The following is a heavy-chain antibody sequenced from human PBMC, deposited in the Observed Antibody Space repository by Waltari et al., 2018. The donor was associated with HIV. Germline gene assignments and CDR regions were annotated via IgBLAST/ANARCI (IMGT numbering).Heavy chain of an antibody. J-gene: IGHJ4*02. CDR1: GFPFSNYA. V-gene: IGHV3-23*01. D-gene: IGHD2-8*01. CDR2: FGGGAGNT. Sequence: EVQLLESGGGLVQPGGSLRLSCAASGFPFSNYAMRWVRQAPGEGLEWVSAFGGGAGNTDYADSVKGRFTISRDNSKNTLYLQMNSLRAEDTAIYYCAMARVVYWGQGTLVTVSS. CDR3: AMARVVY.